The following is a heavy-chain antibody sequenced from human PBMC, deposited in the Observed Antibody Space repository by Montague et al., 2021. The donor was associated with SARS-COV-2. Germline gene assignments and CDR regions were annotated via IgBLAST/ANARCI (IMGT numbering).Heavy chain of an antibody. D-gene: IGHD2-2*02. V-gene: IGHV4-34*01. CDR2: IYHSGST. Sequence: SETLSLTCAVYGGSFSGYSWSWIRRPPGKGLEWIGHIYHSGSTNYNPSLESRVTISVDTSKNQFSLKLSSVTAADTALYYCRVVPAGIPKGPNFYYMDVLGKGTTVTVSS. J-gene: IGHJ6*03. CDR1: GGSFSGYS. CDR3: RVVPAGIPKGPNFYYMDV.